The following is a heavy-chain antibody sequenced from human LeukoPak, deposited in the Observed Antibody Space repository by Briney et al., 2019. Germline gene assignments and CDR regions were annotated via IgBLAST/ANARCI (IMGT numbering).Heavy chain of an antibody. CDR3: ERHPIAFGGTNYYYYYDMDV. CDR2: IDPSDSYT. CDR1: GYSFTSYW. J-gene: IGHJ6*04. Sequence: GEPLKISCKASGYSFTSYWISWVRQMPGKGLEWLGRIDPSDSYTNYSPSFQGHVTISADKSISTAYLQWSSLKASDTAMYYCERHPIAFGGTNYYYYYDMDVWGKGTTVTVSS. D-gene: IGHD3-3*02. V-gene: IGHV5-10-1*01.